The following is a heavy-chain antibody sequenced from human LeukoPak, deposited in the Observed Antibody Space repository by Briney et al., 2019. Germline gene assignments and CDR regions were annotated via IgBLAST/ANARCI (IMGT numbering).Heavy chain of an antibody. Sequence: SETLSLTCTVSGGSISSGSYYWSWIRQPAGKGLEWIGRIYTSGSTNYNPSLKSRVTISVDTSKNQFSLKLSSVTAADTAVYYCARDVGERWLQWRAFDIWGQGTMVTVSS. CDR3: ARDVGERWLQWRAFDI. CDR2: IYTSGST. CDR1: GGSISSGSYY. J-gene: IGHJ3*02. D-gene: IGHD5-24*01. V-gene: IGHV4-61*02.